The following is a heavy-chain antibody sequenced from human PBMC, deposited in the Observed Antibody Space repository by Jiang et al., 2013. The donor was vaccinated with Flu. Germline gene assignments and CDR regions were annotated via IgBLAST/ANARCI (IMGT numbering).Heavy chain of an antibody. D-gene: IGHD2-2*01. CDR1: GYNFASYG. V-gene: IGHV1-18*01. CDR2: ISAFNGNT. Sequence: GAEVKKPGASVKVSCKASGYNFASYGISWVRQAPGQGLEWMGWISAFNGNTEYTQKFQGRVTMTTDTSTSTAYMELRSLRSDDTAVYYCARDDIVVANGRAFDHWGQGTLVTVSS. J-gene: IGHJ4*02. CDR3: ARDDIVVANGRAFDH.